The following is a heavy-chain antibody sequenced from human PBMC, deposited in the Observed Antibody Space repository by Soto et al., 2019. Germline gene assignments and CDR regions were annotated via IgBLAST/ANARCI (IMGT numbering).Heavy chain of an antibody. CDR2: INPIGGTT. Sequence: SVKVSCKASGGTFSSYAISWVRQAPGQGLEWMGGINPIGGTTSYAQKFQGRVTMTRDTSTSTVYMELSSLRSEDTAVYYCARVQIGYCSSTSCRDYYYYYMDVWGKGTTVTVSS. D-gene: IGHD2-2*03. V-gene: IGHV1-69*05. CDR3: ARVQIGYCSSTSCRDYYYYYMDV. J-gene: IGHJ6*03. CDR1: GGTFSSYA.